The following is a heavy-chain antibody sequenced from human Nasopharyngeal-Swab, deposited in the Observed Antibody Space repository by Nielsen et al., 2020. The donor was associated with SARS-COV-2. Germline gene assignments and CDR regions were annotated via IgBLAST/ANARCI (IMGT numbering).Heavy chain of an antibody. Sequence: GESLKISCAASGFTFSSYAMSWVRQAPGKGLEWVSAISGSGGSTYYADSVKGRFTISRDNSKNTLYLQMNSLGAEDTAVYYCAKESLRREMATMSAHDYWGQGTLVTVSS. D-gene: IGHD5-24*01. CDR3: AKESLRREMATMSAHDY. CDR1: GFTFSSYA. J-gene: IGHJ4*02. CDR2: ISGSGGST. V-gene: IGHV3-23*01.